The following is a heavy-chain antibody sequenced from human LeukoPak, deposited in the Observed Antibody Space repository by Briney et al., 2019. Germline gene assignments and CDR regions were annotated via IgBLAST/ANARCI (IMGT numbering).Heavy chain of an antibody. CDR2: INPNSGDT. J-gene: IGHJ3*02. Sequence: ASVKVSCKASGYTLTGFYMHWARQAPRQGPEWMGWINPNSGDTNYAQKFQGRVTMTRDTSINTAYMELSRLTSDDTAVYYCARDQYAWGDALDIWGQGTMVTVSS. CDR1: GYTLTGFY. V-gene: IGHV1-2*02. D-gene: IGHD7-27*01. CDR3: ARDQYAWGDALDI.